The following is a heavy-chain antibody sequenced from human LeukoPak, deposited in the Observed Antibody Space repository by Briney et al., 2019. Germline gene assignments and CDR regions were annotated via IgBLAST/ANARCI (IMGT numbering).Heavy chain of an antibody. CDR3: ARDDYGDYDYYYGMDV. CDR1: GYTFTSYD. D-gene: IGHD4-17*01. Sequence: ASVKVSCKASGYTFTSYDINWVRQATGQGLEWIGWMNPNSGNTGYAQKFQGRVTMTRNTSISTAYMELSSLRSEDTAVYYCARDDYGDYDYYYGMDVWGQGTTVTVSS. J-gene: IGHJ6*02. CDR2: MNPNSGNT. V-gene: IGHV1-8*01.